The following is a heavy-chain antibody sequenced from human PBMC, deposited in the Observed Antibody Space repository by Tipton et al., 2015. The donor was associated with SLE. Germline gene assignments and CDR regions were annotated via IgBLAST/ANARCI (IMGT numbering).Heavy chain of an antibody. V-gene: IGHV3-33*01. Sequence: SLRLSCAASGFTFSSYGMHWVRQAPGKGLGWVAVIWYDGSNKYYADSVKGRFTISRDNSKNTLYLQMNSLRAEDTAVYYCARNLGSYYGMDVWGQGTTVTVSS. J-gene: IGHJ6*02. CDR3: ARNLGSYYGMDV. CDR1: GFTFSSYG. CDR2: IWYDGSNK. D-gene: IGHD3-16*01.